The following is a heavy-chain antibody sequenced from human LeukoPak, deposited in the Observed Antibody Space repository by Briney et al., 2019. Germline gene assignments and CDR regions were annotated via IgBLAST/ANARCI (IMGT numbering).Heavy chain of an antibody. V-gene: IGHV4-39*07. CDR1: GGSISSSGYY. Sequence: SETLSLTCTVSGGSISSSGYYWGWIRQPPGKGLEWIGEIYHSGSTNYNPSLKSRVTISVDKSKNQFSLKLSSVTAADTAVYYCAREQLTYYYYGMDVWGQGTTVTVSS. CDR2: IYHSGST. CDR3: AREQLTYYYYGMDV. J-gene: IGHJ6*02. D-gene: IGHD5-18*01.